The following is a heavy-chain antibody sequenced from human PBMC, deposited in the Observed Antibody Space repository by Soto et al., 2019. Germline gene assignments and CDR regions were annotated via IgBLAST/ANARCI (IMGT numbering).Heavy chain of an antibody. J-gene: IGHJ4*02. V-gene: IGHV1-69*13. CDR3: ARVLRRSGIVGY. Sequence: SVKVSCKASGGTFSSYAISWVRQAPGQGLEWMGGIIPIFGTANYAQKFQGRVTITADESTSTAYMELSSLRSEDTAVYYCARVLRRSGIVGYWGQGTLVTVSS. CDR1: GGTFSSYA. CDR2: IIPIFGTA. D-gene: IGHD2-15*01.